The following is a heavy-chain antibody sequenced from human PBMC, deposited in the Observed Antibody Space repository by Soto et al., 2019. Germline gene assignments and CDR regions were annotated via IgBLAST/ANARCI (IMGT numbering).Heavy chain of an antibody. Sequence: AGGSLRLSCAASGFTFSSYGMHWVRQAPGKGLEWVAVISYDGSNKHYADSVKGRFTISRDNSKNTLYLQMNSLRAEDTAVYYCAKDDSSSWYYFDYWGQGTLVTVSS. V-gene: IGHV3-30*18. CDR1: GFTFSSYG. CDR3: AKDDSSSWYYFDY. J-gene: IGHJ4*02. D-gene: IGHD6-13*01. CDR2: ISYDGSNK.